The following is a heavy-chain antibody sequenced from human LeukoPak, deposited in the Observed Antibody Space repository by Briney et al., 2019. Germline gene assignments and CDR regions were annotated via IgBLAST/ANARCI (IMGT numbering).Heavy chain of an antibody. V-gene: IGHV3-11*01. CDR2: ISSSGSTI. D-gene: IGHD6-13*01. CDR3: ARDGIAAAVDI. CDR1: GFTFSSYW. Sequence: GGSLRLSCAASGFTFSSYWMSWIRQAPGKGLEWVSYISSSGSTIYYADSVKGRFTISRDNAKNSLYLQMNSLRAEDTAVYYCARDGIAAAVDIWGQGTMVTVSS. J-gene: IGHJ3*02.